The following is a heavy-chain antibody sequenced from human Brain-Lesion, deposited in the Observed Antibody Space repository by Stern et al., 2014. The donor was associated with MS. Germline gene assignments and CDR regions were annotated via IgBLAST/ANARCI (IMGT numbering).Heavy chain of an antibody. CDR1: GGSISSNSYY. V-gene: IGHV4-39*01. CDR3: AKVWLGELPENPFDY. J-gene: IGHJ4*02. Sequence: QVQLVQSGPGLVKPSETLSLTCTVSGGSISSNSYYWGWIRQPPGKGLEWIGGIYYRGSTYYNPSLKSRVTISKDTSKNQFPLNLKSVTAADTAVYFCAKVWLGELPENPFDYWGQGTLVTVSS. CDR2: IYYRGST. D-gene: IGHD3-10*01.